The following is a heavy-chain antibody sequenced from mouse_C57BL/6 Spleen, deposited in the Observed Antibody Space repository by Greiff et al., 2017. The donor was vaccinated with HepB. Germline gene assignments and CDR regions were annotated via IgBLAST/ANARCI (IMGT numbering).Heavy chain of an antibody. D-gene: IGHD2-4*01. CDR1: GFSLSTSGMG. J-gene: IGHJ3*01. CDR3: ARRDYDYDGRAWFAY. V-gene: IGHV8-12*01. Sequence: QVTLKESGPGILQSSQTLSLTCSFSGFSLSTSGMGVSWIRQPSGKGLEWLAHIYWDDDKRYNPSLKSRLTISKDTSRNQVFLKITSVDTADTATYYCARRDYDYDGRAWFAYWGQGTLVTVSA. CDR2: IYWDDDK.